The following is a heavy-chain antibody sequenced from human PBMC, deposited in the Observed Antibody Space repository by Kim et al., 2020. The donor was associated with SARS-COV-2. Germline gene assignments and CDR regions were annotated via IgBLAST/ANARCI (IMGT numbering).Heavy chain of an antibody. D-gene: IGHD5-12*01. V-gene: IGHV3-30*18. CDR3: AKDSVVATSSYSYYYYG. Sequence: GGSLRLSCAASGFTFSSYGMHWVRQAPGKGLEWVAVISYDGSNKYYADSVKGRFTISRDNSKNTLYLQMNSLRAEDTAVYYCAKDSVVATSSYSYYYYG. CDR2: ISYDGSNK. J-gene: IGHJ6*01. CDR1: GFTFSSYG.